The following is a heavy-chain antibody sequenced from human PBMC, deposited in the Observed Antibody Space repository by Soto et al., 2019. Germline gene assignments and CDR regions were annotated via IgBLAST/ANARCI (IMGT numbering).Heavy chain of an antibody. D-gene: IGHD3-9*01. CDR1: GFTFSSYA. CDR2: ISGSGGST. CDR3: AVASSGYFDWFHFQH. Sequence: GGSLRLSCAASGFTFSSYAMSWVRQAPGKGLEWVSAISGSGGSTYYADSVKGRFTISRDNSKNTLYLQMNSLRAEDTAVYYCAVASSGYFDWFHFQHWGQGTLVTVSS. V-gene: IGHV3-23*01. J-gene: IGHJ1*01.